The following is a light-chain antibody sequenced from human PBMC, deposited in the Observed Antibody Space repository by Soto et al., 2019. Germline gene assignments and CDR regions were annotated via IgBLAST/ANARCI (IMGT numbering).Light chain of an antibody. V-gene: IGLV3-21*04. CDR3: QVWDSSTNHVV. CDR1: NFGGKS. Sequence: SYELTQPPSVSVAPGKTARITCGGNNFGGKSVRWYQQKPGLAPVLVIYYDIDRPSGIPERFSGSNSGNTATLTISGVEAGDEADYWCQVWDSSTNHVVFGGGTKLTVL. J-gene: IGLJ2*01. CDR2: YDI.